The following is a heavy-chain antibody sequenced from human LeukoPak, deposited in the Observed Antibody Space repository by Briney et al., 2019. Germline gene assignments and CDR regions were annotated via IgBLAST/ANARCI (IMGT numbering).Heavy chain of an antibody. Sequence: PSETLSLTCTVSGGSNSSYYWSWIRQPPGKGLEWIGHIYYSGSTNYNPSLKSRVTISVDTSKNQFSLKLSSVTAADTTVYYCARHSPKTQDPRNCSGGSCYPMHFDYWGQGTLVTVSS. CDR2: IYYSGST. CDR3: ARHSPKTQDPRNCSGGSCYPMHFDY. J-gene: IGHJ4*02. D-gene: IGHD2-15*01. V-gene: IGHV4-59*08. CDR1: GGSNSSYY.